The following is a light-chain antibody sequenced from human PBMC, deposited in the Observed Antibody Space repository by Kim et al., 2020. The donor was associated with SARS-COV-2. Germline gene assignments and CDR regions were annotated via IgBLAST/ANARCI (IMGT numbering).Light chain of an antibody. Sequence: DVQITQSPSSLSASVGDRVTITCRASRDISNWVAWYQQKPGKAPKSLIFVASNLQSGVPPRFSGAGSGTDFSLTINGLQPEDFATYFCQQYVSYPNTFGQGTRLDIK. CDR2: VAS. CDR3: QQYVSYPNT. CDR1: RDISNW. V-gene: IGKV1D-16*01. J-gene: IGKJ5*01.